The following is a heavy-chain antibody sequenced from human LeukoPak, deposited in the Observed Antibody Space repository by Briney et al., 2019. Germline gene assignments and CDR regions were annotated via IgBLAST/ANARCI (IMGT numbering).Heavy chain of an antibody. Sequence: GGSLRLSCAASGFTFSDYYMSWIRQAPGKGLEWVSYISSSGSTIYYADSVKGRFTISRDNAKNSLYLQMNSLRAEDTAVYYCARYAQYYDSSDYYRFLYFDLWGRGTLVTVSS. J-gene: IGHJ2*01. V-gene: IGHV3-11*01. CDR2: ISSSGSTI. CDR3: ARYAQYYDSSDYYRFLYFDL. CDR1: GFTFSDYY. D-gene: IGHD3-22*01.